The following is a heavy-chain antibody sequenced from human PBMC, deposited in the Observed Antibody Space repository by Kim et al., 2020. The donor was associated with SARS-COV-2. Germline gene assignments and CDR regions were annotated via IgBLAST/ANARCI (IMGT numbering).Heavy chain of an antibody. D-gene: IGHD2-2*01. CDR1: GFTFSDYY. Sequence: GGSLRLSCAASGFTFSDYYMSWIRQAPGKGLEWVSYISSSSSYTNYADSVKGRFTISRDNAKNSLYLQMNSLRAEDTAVYYCATLVGDCSSTSCYAYFDYWGQGTLVTVSS. CDR2: ISSSSSYT. J-gene: IGHJ4*02. V-gene: IGHV3-11*06. CDR3: ATLVGDCSSTSCYAYFDY.